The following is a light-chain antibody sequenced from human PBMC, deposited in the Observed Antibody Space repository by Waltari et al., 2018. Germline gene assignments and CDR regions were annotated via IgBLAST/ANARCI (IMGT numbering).Light chain of an antibody. CDR2: WAS. J-gene: IGKJ1*01. V-gene: IGKV4-1*01. CDR1: QSVSDHVNNKNF. Sequence: DIVMTQSPDSLTVSPGERATINCRSSQSVSDHVNNKNFLAWYRQKPGQPPTLLISWASTREFGVPDRFSGSGSGTEFTLTISSLQAEDVAVYYCQQYYNTPPTFGQGTKVEMK. CDR3: QQYYNTPPT.